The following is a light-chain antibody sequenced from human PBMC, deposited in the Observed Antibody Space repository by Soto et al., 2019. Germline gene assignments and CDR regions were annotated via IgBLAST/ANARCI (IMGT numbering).Light chain of an antibody. CDR1: TGEVTSGYF. CDR3: LLYLSGHVRL. J-gene: IGLJ2*01. V-gene: IGLV7-43*01. Sequence: QTVVTQEPSLTVSPGGTVTLTCASSTGEVTSGYFPNWIQQKPGQAPRSLIYNTNNKYSWTPARFSGSLLRGKAALTLSGVQPEDEADYYCLLYLSGHVRLFGGGTKLTVL. CDR2: NTN.